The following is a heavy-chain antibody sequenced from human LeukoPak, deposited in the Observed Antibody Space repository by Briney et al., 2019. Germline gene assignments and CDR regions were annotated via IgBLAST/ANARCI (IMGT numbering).Heavy chain of an antibody. CDR3: AKDNSYSSSWYGMYYYYYYMDV. J-gene: IGHJ6*03. CDR2: ISSSDSYI. CDR1: GFTFSTYT. D-gene: IGHD6-13*01. Sequence: GGSLRLSCAASGFTFSTYTMNWVRQTPGKGLEWVSSISSSDSYIYYADSVKGRFTISRDNSKNTLYLQMNSLRAEDTAVYYCAKDNSYSSSWYGMYYYYYYMDVWGKGTTVTISS. V-gene: IGHV3-21*04.